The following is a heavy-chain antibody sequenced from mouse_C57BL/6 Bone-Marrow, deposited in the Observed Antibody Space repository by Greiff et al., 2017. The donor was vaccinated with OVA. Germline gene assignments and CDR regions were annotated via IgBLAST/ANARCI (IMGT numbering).Heavy chain of an antibody. Sequence: VQLVESGPGLVQPSQSLSITCTVSGFSLTSYGVHWVRQSPGKGLEWLGVIWSGGSTDYNAAFISSLSISKDNSKSQVFFKMNSLQADDTAIYYCARMVATGGYYYAMDYWGQGTSVTVSS. CDR3: ARMVATGGYYYAMDY. CDR1: GFSLTSYG. CDR2: IWSGGST. J-gene: IGHJ4*01. V-gene: IGHV2-2*01. D-gene: IGHD1-1*02.